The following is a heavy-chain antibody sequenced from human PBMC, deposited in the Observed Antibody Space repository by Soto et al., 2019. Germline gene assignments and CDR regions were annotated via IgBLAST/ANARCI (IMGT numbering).Heavy chain of an antibody. Sequence: GGSLSLSCAASGFTFSTYTMNWVRQAPGKGLEWVSSISAGSRSIYYTDSLKGRSTVSRDNSKNSLYLQINSLKADDTAVYYCARSTPGNPFDIWGQGTMVTVSS. CDR1: GFTFSTYT. D-gene: IGHD3-10*01. CDR2: ISAGSRSI. J-gene: IGHJ3*02. V-gene: IGHV3-21*01. CDR3: ARSTPGNPFDI.